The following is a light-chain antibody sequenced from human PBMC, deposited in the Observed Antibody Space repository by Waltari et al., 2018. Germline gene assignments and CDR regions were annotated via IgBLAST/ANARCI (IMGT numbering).Light chain of an antibody. V-gene: IGKV1-5*03. Sequence: LQMTPAPSTPSSSVGNRVTITCRASQSISSWLAWYQQKPGKAPKLLIYKASSLESGVPSRFSGSGSGTEFTLTISSLQPDDFATYYCQQYNSLTWTFGQGTKVEIK. CDR2: KAS. CDR1: QSISSW. J-gene: IGKJ1*01. CDR3: QQYNSLTWT.